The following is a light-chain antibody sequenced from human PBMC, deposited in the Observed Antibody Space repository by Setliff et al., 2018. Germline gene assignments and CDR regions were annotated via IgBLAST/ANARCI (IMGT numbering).Light chain of an antibody. V-gene: IGLV2-23*02. Sequence: QSVLTQPASVSGSPGQSIPISCSGTSSDVGAYDYVSWYQKHPDKAPKLIIYDVNKRPSGVSNRFSGSKSVNTASLTISGLQAEDEGDYYCYPYAGGDTYAIFGGGTKVTVL. CDR3: YPYAGGDTYAI. J-gene: IGLJ2*01. CDR1: SSDVGAYDY. CDR2: DVN.